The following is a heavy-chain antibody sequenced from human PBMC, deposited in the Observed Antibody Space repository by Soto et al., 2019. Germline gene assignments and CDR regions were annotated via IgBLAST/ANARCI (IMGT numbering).Heavy chain of an antibody. CDR1: GFTFSSYA. CDR2: ISGSGDNT. CDR3: PGASGSYGI. Sequence: EVQLLESGGGLVQPGGSLRLSCAASGFTFSSYAMSWVRQAPGKGLEWVSAISGSGDNTYYADSVKGRFTSSRDNSKNTLYLQMNSRRAEDTAVYYCPGASGSYGIWGKGTLVTVSS. V-gene: IGHV3-23*01. D-gene: IGHD1-26*01. J-gene: IGHJ4*02.